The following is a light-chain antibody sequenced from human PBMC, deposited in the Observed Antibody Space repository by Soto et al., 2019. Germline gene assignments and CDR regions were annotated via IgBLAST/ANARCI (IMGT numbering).Light chain of an antibody. J-gene: IGKJ5*01. Sequence: EIVMTQSPATLSVSPGERATLSCRASQSVSTNLAWYQQKPGQAPRLLIYDASNRATGIPARFSGSGSGTDFTLTISSPDPEDSAVYYCQQRSNWPPITFGQGTRLEI. CDR1: QSVSTN. CDR3: QQRSNWPPIT. CDR2: DAS. V-gene: IGKV3-11*01.